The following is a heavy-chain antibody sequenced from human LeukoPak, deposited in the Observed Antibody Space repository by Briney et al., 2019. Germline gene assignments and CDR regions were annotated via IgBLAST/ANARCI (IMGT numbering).Heavy chain of an antibody. CDR1: GGSISSYY. J-gene: IGHJ5*02. CDR3: ARDTGTILRDNWFDP. D-gene: IGHD1-7*01. CDR2: IYYSGST. V-gene: IGHV4-59*01. Sequence: SETLSLTCTVSGGSISSYYWSWTRQPPGKGLEWIGYIYYSGSTNYNPSLKSRVTISVDTSKNQFSLKLSSVTAADTAVYYCARDTGTILRDNWFDPWGQGTLVTVSS.